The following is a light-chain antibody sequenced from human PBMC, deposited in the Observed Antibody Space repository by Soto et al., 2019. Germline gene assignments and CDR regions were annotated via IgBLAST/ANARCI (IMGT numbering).Light chain of an antibody. CDR3: AAWDDSLSGVV. V-gene: IGLV1-47*01. J-gene: IGLJ2*01. Sequence: QSVLTQPPSASGTPGQRVTISCSGSSSNIGSNYVYWYQQLPGTAPKLLIYRNTQRPSGVPDRFSGSRSATSASLAISGLRSEDEAEYYCAAWDDSLSGVVFGGGTKLTVL. CDR1: SSNIGSNY. CDR2: RNT.